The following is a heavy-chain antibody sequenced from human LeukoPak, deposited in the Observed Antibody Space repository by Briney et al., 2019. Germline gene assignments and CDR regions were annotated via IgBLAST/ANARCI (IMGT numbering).Heavy chain of an antibody. V-gene: IGHV3-33*08. J-gene: IGHJ4*02. CDR1: GFAVSSNY. Sequence: GGSLRLSCAASGFAVSSNYMSWVRQSPGRGLEWVAVIWYDGSQRYYADSVKGRFTISRDDSQNTIYLQMDSLRAEDTAVYYCATSSPRNYFDHWGQGTLVTVSS. CDR2: IWYDGSQR. D-gene: IGHD1-14*01. CDR3: ATSSPRNYFDH.